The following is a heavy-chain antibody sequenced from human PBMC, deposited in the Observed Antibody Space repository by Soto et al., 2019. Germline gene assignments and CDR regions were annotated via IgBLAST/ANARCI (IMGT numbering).Heavy chain of an antibody. D-gene: IGHD2-21*02. CDR2: ISTAGIT. Sequence: LRLSCAVSGFTVTAKYMIWVRQAPGKDLEWVSAISTAGITSYADSVRGRLSIFRDKTKNTLSLQMDTLKVDDTAVYYCAASVTAPGGFDVWGQGTTVTVSS. CDR1: GFTVTAKY. CDR3: AASVTAPGGFDV. V-gene: IGHV3-53*01. J-gene: IGHJ3*01.